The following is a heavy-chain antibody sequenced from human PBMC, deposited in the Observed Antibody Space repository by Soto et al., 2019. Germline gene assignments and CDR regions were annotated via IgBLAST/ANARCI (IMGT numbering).Heavy chain of an antibody. J-gene: IGHJ6*02. Sequence: QVQLVQSGAEVKKPGASVKVSCKASGYTFTSYGISWVRQAPGQGLEWMGWISAYNGNTNYAQKLQGRVTMTTDTSTSTAYMELRSLRSDDTAVYYCARSVSGPQWLPPYYYYGMDVWGQGTTVTVSS. CDR1: GYTFTSYG. CDR3: ARSVSGPQWLPPYYYYGMDV. V-gene: IGHV1-18*01. CDR2: ISAYNGNT. D-gene: IGHD6-19*01.